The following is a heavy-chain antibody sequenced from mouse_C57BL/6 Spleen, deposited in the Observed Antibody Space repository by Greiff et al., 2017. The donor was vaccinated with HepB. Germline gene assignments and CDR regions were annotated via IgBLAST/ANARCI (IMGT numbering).Heavy chain of an antibody. Sequence: EVKLVESGGGLVQPGGSLSLSCAASGFTFTDYYMSWVRQPPGKALEWLGFIRNKANGYTTEYSASVKGRFTISRDNSQSILYLQMNALRAEDSATYYCASHNSWYFDVWGTGTTVTVSS. CDR1: GFTFTDYY. CDR3: ASHNSWYFDV. D-gene: IGHD6-1*01. CDR2: IRNKANGYTT. V-gene: IGHV7-3*01. J-gene: IGHJ1*03.